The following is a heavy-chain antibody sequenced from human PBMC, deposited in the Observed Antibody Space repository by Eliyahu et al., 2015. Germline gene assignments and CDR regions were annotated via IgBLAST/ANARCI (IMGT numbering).Heavy chain of an antibody. CDR3: ITEEYYYDGSAYYWGFQD. CDR1: GYTFIXAW. Sequence: LQLVESGGALVKSGGSLRLSCAASGYTFIXAWXSWVRQXPGKGLEWVGRIKRKSDGETRDYAAPVEGRFTISRDDSKNTLYLQMNSLKTEDTAVYYCITEEYYYDGSAYYWGFQDWGRGTLVTVSS. CDR2: IKRKSDGETR. J-gene: IGHJ1*01. V-gene: IGHV3-15*02. D-gene: IGHD3-22*01.